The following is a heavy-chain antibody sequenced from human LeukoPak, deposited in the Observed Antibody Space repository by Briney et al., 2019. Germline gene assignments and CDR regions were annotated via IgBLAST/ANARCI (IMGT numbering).Heavy chain of an antibody. CDR1: GGSISSYY. V-gene: IGHV4-59*08. CDR3: ARGAGYSRDY. J-gene: IGHJ4*02. Sequence: SETLSLTCTVSGGSISSYYWSWIRQPPGKGLEWIGYIYYSGSTNYNPSLKSRVTISVDTSKNQFSLRLSSVTAADTAVYYCARGAGYSRDYWGQGTLVTVSS. D-gene: IGHD6-13*01. CDR2: IYYSGST.